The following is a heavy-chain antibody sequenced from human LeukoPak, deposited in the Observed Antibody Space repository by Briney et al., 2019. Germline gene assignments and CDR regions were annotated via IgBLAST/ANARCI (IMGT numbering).Heavy chain of an antibody. V-gene: IGHV3-49*04. CDR3: TRDFRYFDWFESLDY. D-gene: IGHD3-9*01. CDR1: GFTFGDYA. Sequence: PGGSLRLSCTASGFTFGDYAMSWVRQAPGKGLEWVGFIRSKAYGGTTEYAASVKGRFTISRDDSKSIAYLQMNSLKTEDTAVYYCTRDFRYFDWFESLDYWGQGTLVTVSS. J-gene: IGHJ4*02. CDR2: IRSKAYGGTT.